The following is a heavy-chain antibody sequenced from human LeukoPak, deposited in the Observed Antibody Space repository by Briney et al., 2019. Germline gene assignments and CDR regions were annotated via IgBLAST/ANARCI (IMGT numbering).Heavy chain of an antibody. CDR3: AKGGGSPAP. CDR2: IKEDGSEK. Sequence: GGSLRLSCAASGLTFSNNWMSWVRQAPGKGLEWVANIKEDGSEKYYVDSVKGRFTISRDNANNSPYLQMNSLRVEDTAVYYCAKGGGSPAPWGQGTLVTVSS. CDR1: GLTFSNNW. D-gene: IGHD1-26*01. V-gene: IGHV3-7*01. J-gene: IGHJ4*02.